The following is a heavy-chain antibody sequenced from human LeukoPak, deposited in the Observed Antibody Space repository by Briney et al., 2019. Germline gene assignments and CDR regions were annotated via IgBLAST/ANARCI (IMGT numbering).Heavy chain of an antibody. CDR2: IRSKAYGGTT. CDR3: SAVTTVTIFDY. V-gene: IGHV3-49*03. D-gene: IGHD4-17*01. CDR1: GFTFGDYA. J-gene: IGHJ4*02. Sequence: PGGSLRLSCTASGFTFGDYAMSWFRQAPGKGLEWVGFIRSKAYGGTTEYAASVKGRFTISRDDSKSIAYLQMNSLKTEDTAVYYCSAVTTVTIFDYWGQGTLVTVSS.